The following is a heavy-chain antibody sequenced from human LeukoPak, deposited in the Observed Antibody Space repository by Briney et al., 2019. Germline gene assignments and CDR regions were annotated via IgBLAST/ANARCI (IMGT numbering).Heavy chain of an antibody. CDR3: ARSFIGISYYYYYMDV. CDR1: GYSISSGYY. J-gene: IGHJ6*03. Sequence: SETLSLTCTVSGYSISSGYYWGWIRQPPGKGLEWIGSIYHSGSTYYNPSLKSRVTISVDTSKNQFSLKLSSVTAADTAVYYCARSFIGISYYYYYMDVWGKGTTVTISS. CDR2: IYHSGST. V-gene: IGHV4-38-2*02. D-gene: IGHD2/OR15-2a*01.